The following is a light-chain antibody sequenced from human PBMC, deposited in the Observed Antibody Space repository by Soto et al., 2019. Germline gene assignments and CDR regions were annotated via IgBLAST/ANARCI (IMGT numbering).Light chain of an antibody. CDR2: GAS. CDR1: QSVSNNY. CDR3: QQYGSSPT. Sequence: IMLTQSPGTLSLSQGERATLSCRASQSVSNNYLAWYQQKPGQAPRLLIYGASNRATGIPDRFSGSGSGTDFTLTISCLQSEDFATYYCQQYGSSPTFGQGTKVDIK. V-gene: IGKV3-20*01. J-gene: IGKJ1*01.